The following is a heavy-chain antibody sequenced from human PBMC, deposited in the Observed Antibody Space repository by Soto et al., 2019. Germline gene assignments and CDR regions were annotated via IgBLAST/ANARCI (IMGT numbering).Heavy chain of an antibody. J-gene: IGHJ3*02. CDR1: GGTFSSYT. V-gene: IGHV1-69*04. D-gene: IGHD3-10*01. CDR2: IIPILGIA. Sequence: ASVKVSCKASGGTFSSYTISWVRQAPGQGLEWMGRIIPILGIANYAQKFQGRVTITADKSTSTAYMELSSLRSEDTAVYYRARDQSRFDAFDIWGQGTMVTVSS. CDR3: ARDQSRFDAFDI.